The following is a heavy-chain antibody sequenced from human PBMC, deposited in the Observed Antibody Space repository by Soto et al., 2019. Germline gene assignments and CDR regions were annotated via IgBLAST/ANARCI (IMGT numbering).Heavy chain of an antibody. CDR1: GFTVSSNY. D-gene: IGHD3-10*01. CDR2: IYSGGST. Sequence: GGSLRLSCAASGFTVSSNYMSWVRQAPGKGLEWVSVIYSGGSTYYADSVKGRFTISRDNSKNTLYLQMNSLRAEDTAVYYCISSGSGSYTYYYYGMDVWGQGTTVTVSS. J-gene: IGHJ6*02. V-gene: IGHV3-66*01. CDR3: ISSGSGSYTYYYYGMDV.